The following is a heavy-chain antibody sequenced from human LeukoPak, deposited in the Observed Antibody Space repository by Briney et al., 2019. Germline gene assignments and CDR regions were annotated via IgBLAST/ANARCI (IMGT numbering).Heavy chain of an antibody. CDR1: GLTFSGSA. Sequence: PGGSLRLSCAASGLTFSGSAMHWVRQASGKGLEWVGRIRSKANSYATAYAASVKGRFTISRDDSKNTAYLQMNSLKTEDTAVYYCTSGAYYYDSSGGYWGQGTLVTVSS. J-gene: IGHJ4*02. CDR3: TSGAYYYDSSGGY. V-gene: IGHV3-73*01. CDR2: IRSKANSYAT. D-gene: IGHD3-22*01.